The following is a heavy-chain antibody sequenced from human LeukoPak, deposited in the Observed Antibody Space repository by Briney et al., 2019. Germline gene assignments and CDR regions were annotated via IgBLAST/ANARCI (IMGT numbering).Heavy chain of an antibody. CDR1: GFTFSSYG. D-gene: IGHD2-2*01. CDR2: IWYDGSNK. V-gene: IGHV3-33*01. J-gene: IGHJ4*02. CDR3: ARARGPYCSSTSCSPCGY. Sequence: PGGSLRLSCAASGFTFSSYGMYWVRQAPGEGLEWVAVIWYDGSNKYYADSVKGRFTISRDNSKNTLYLQMNSLRAEDTAVYYCARARGPYCSSTSCSPCGYWGQGTLVTVSS.